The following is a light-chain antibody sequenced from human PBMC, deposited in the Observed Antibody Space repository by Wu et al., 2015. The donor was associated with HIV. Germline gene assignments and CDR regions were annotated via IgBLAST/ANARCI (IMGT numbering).Light chain of an antibody. CDR2: DAT. Sequence: EIVLTQSPGTLSLSPGERVTLSCRASQRLNNALAWYQHRPGQAPRLLINDATNRATGIPVRFSGSGSGTDFTLTISSLEPEDFAIYYCQQGSNWPLTFGQGTRLQI. J-gene: IGKJ5*01. CDR1: QRLNNA. CDR3: QQGSNWPLT. V-gene: IGKV3-11*01.